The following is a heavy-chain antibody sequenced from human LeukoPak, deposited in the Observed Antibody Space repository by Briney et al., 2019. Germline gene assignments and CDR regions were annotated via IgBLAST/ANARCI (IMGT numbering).Heavy chain of an antibody. Sequence: SETLSHTCTVSGSSISTYYWSWIRQPPGKGLEWIGYVDYSGSTNYNPSLKSRVTISVDTSNNQFSLRLSSVTAADTAVYYCARVGQGCFGLWGRGTLVTVSS. V-gene: IGHV4-59*01. CDR3: ARVGQGCFGL. CDR1: GSSISTYY. CDR2: VDYSGST. J-gene: IGHJ2*01.